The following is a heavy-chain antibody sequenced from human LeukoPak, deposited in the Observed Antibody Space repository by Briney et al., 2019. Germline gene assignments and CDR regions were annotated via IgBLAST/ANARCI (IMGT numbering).Heavy chain of an antibody. CDR3: VCYDNAAEYFHY. Sequence: GGSLRLSCAASGFTFSSYAMSWVRQAPGKGLEWVSSITTSGGSTSYADSVRGRFTVSRDNSKNTLYLQMNSLRAEDTALYYCVCYDNAAEYFHYWGQGTLVTVSS. J-gene: IGHJ1*01. D-gene: IGHD3-22*01. V-gene: IGHV3-23*01. CDR1: GFTFSSYA. CDR2: ITTSGGST.